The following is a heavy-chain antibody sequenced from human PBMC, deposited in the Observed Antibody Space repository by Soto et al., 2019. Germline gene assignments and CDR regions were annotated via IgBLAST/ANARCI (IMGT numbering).Heavy chain of an antibody. Sequence: PSETLSLTCAVSGASITAYYWAWVRQSPGKGLEYIGHVHNSGRADYNPSLRSRVTISVDTSRNQFSLHLNSVTAADTAVYFCARHENGGTYPLAYWGQGTLVTVSS. CDR2: VHNSGRA. D-gene: IGHD1-26*01. CDR3: ARHENGGTYPLAY. J-gene: IGHJ4*02. V-gene: IGHV4-59*08. CDR1: GASITAYY.